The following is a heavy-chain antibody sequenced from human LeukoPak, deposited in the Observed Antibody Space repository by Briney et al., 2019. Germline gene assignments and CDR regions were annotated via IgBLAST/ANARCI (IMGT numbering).Heavy chain of an antibody. Sequence: AAVKVSCKASGYTFTGYYMHWVRQAPGQGLEWMGWINPNSGGTNYAQKFQGRVTMTRDTSISTAYMELSRLRSDDTAVYYCARSARGYSGYDWALGEGEFDYWGQGTLVTVSS. J-gene: IGHJ4*02. D-gene: IGHD5-12*01. CDR1: GYTFTGYY. V-gene: IGHV1-2*02. CDR2: INPNSGGT. CDR3: ARSARGYSGYDWALGEGEFDY.